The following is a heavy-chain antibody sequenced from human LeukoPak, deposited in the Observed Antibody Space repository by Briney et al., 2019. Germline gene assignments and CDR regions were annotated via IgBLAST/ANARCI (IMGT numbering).Heavy chain of an antibody. V-gene: IGHV6-1*01. CDR1: GGSVSSNSTT. CDR3: ARGSIIRGVPFDY. J-gene: IGHJ4*02. Sequence: SHTLSLTCDISGGSVSSNSTTWNWIRQSPSRGLEWLGRTWYRSKWYNEYTVSVKSRITINPHTSKNQSSLQLNSVTPAGTAVYYCARGSIIRGVPFDYWGQGTLVTVSS. D-gene: IGHD3-10*01. CDR2: TWYRSKWYN.